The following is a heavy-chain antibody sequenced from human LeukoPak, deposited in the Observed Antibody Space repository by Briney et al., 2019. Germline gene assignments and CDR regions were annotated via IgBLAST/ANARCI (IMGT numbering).Heavy chain of an antibody. V-gene: IGHV3-23*01. CDR3: AKERLGGNYGDYAVDY. D-gene: IGHD4-17*01. CDR2: VSGSGDGT. Sequence: GGSLRLSCAASGFTFTSYAMSWVRQAPGKGLEWVSSVSGSGDGTYYAHSVKGRFTISRDNSKKTLDLYMDSLRAEDTAVYYCAKERLGGNYGDYAVDYWGQGTMVTVSS. J-gene: IGHJ4*02. CDR1: GFTFTSYA.